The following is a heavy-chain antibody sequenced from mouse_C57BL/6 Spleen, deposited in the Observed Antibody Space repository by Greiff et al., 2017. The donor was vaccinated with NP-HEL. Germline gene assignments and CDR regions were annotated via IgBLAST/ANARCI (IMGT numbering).Heavy chain of an antibody. D-gene: IGHD1-1*01. Sequence: VQLQQSGPGMVKPSQSLSLTCTVTGYSITSGYDWHWIRHFPGNKLEWMGYISYSGSTNYNPSLKSRISITHDTSKNHFFLKLNSVTTEDTATYYCARGAVVDAMDYWGQGTSVTVSS. V-gene: IGHV3-1*01. J-gene: IGHJ4*01. CDR1: GYSITSGYD. CDR2: ISYSGST. CDR3: ARGAVVDAMDY.